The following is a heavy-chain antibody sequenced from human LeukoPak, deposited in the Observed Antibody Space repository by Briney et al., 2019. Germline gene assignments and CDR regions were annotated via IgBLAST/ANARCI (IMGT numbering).Heavy chain of an antibody. V-gene: IGHV1-8*02. CDR2: MNPKSGDT. D-gene: IGHD6-13*01. CDR1: GYTFTTFD. CDR3: ARSAESSSWVEFDY. J-gene: IGHJ4*02. Sequence: ASVKVSCKASGYTFTTFDINWVRQATGQGLEWMGWMNPKSGDTGFAQKFQGRVTISRNTSTSTAYMELSRLRSDDTAVYYCARSAESSSWVEFDYWGQGTLVTVSS.